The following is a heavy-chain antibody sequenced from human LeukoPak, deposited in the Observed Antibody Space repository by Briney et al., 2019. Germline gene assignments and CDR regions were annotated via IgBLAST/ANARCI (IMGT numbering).Heavy chain of an antibody. CDR3: ARGSGYSYGYPFDY. CDR2: IYTSGST. Sequence: SETLSLTCIVSGGSISNYYWSWIRQPAGKGLEWIGRIYTSGSTNYDPSLKSRVTMSVDTSKNQFSLKLTSVSAADTAVYYCARGSGYSYGYPFDYWGQGTLVTVSS. D-gene: IGHD5-18*01. CDR1: GGSISNYY. V-gene: IGHV4-4*07. J-gene: IGHJ4*02.